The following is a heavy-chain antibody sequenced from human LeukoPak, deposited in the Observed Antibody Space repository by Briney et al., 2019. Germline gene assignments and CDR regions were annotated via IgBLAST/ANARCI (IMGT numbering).Heavy chain of an antibody. CDR2: ISSSGNII. J-gene: IGHJ5*02. Sequence: GGSLRLSCAASGFTFSRYIMDWVRQAPGKGLEWVSSISSSGNIIYYADSVRGRFTISRDNAKNSLYLQMNSLRAEDTAVFYCARADYYDSGSFYPLNLWGQGTLVTVSS. CDR1: GFTFSRYI. CDR3: ARADYYDSGSFYPLNL. V-gene: IGHV3-21*01. D-gene: IGHD3-10*01.